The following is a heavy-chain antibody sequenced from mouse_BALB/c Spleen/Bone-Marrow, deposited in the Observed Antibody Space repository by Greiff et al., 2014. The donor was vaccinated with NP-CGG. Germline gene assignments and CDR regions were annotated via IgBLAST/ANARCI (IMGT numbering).Heavy chain of an antibody. J-gene: IGHJ4*01. CDR2: IYPGDGDT. D-gene: IGHD1-1*01. Sequence: QVQLKQSGAELVRPGSSVKISCKASGYAFSNYWMNWVKQRPGQGLEWIGQIYPGDGDTNYNGKFKGKATLTADKSSSTAYMQLISLTSEDSAVYFCARRDGSTYYYAMDYWGQGTSVTVSS. CDR1: GYAFSNYW. V-gene: IGHV1-80*01. CDR3: ARRDGSTYYYAMDY.